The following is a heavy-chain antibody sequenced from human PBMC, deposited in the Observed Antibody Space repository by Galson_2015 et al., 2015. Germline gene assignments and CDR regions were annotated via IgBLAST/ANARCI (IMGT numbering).Heavy chain of an antibody. V-gene: IGHV3-30*18. Sequence: SLRLSCAASGFTFSSCGMHWVRQAPGKGLEWVALISDEGSIKEYADSVKGRFTISRDNSKNTLSLQMNSLRAEDTAIYYCAKDNEGYWSDGHYYSYYYYGMDVWGQGTTVTVSS. CDR3: AKDNEGYWSDGHYYSYYYYGMDV. CDR1: GFTFSSCG. CDR2: ISDEGSIK. D-gene: IGHD2-15*01. J-gene: IGHJ6*02.